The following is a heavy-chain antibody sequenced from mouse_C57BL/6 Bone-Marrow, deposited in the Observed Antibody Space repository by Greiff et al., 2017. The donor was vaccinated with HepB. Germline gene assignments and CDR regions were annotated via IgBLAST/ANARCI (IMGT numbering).Heavy chain of an antibody. Sequence: VQLQQSGPELVKPGASVKIPCKASGYTFTDYNMDWVKQSHGKSLEWIGDINPNNGGTIYNQKFKGKATLTVDKSSSTAYMELRSLTSEDTAVYYCARSPKFITTVERYFDVWGTGTTVTVSS. CDR3: ARSPKFITTVERYFDV. CDR2: INPNNGGT. J-gene: IGHJ1*03. V-gene: IGHV1-18*01. CDR1: GYTFTDYN. D-gene: IGHD1-1*01.